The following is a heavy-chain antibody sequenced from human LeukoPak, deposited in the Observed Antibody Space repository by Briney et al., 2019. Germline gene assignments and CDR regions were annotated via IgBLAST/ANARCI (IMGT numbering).Heavy chain of an antibody. J-gene: IGHJ5*02. CDR3: TTLGANGP. CDR2: VKSKSDGGTT. V-gene: IGHV3-15*01. CDR1: GITLSNYG. D-gene: IGHD1-26*01. Sequence: GGSLRLSCAVSGITLSNYGMSWVRQAPGKGLEWLGRVKSKSDGGTTDYAAPVKGRFTISRDDSKSTVYLQMDSLKTEDTAVYYCTTLGANGPWGQGTLVTVSS.